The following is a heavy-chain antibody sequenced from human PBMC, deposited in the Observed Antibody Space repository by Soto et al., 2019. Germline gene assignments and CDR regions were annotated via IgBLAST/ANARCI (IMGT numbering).Heavy chain of an antibody. V-gene: IGHV3-21*06. CDR2: ISSNSAYI. CDR3: ARDAGGVSSSEGWFDP. CDR1: GFTFSSFT. J-gene: IGHJ5*02. Sequence: EVQLVESGGGLDKPGGSLRLSCAASGFTFSSFTMNWVRQAPGKGLEWVSAISSNSAYIYYSNSVKGRFPISEDNARISMYLQVNSLRAEDTAVYYGARDAGGVSSSEGWFDPWGQGTLVTVSS. D-gene: IGHD6-6*01.